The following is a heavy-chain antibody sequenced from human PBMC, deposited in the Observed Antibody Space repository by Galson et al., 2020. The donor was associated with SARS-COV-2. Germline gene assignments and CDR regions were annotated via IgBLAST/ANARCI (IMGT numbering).Heavy chain of an antibody. CDR3: ARGILATYYDFWSGYYIAFDI. V-gene: IGHV3-7*03. CDR2: IKQDGSEK. D-gene: IGHD3-3*01. Sequence: GGSLRLSCAASGFTFSSYWMSWVRQAPGKGLEWVANIKQDGSEKYYVDSVKGRFTISRDNAKNSLYLQMNSLRAEDTAVYYCARGILATYYDFWSGYYIAFDIWGQGTMVTVSS. J-gene: IGHJ3*02. CDR1: GFTFSSYW.